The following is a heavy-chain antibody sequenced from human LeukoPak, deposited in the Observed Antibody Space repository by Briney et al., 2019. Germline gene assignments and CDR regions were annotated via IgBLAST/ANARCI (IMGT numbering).Heavy chain of an antibody. D-gene: IGHD6-19*01. J-gene: IGHJ4*02. Sequence: GSLRLSCAASGFTFNYAMHWVRQAPGKGLEWVAATSHNEYNKYYADSVNGRFTISRDNSKNTLYLEVNSLRADDTAVYYCARGPGLAMGKGYFDYCGQGTLVTVSS. V-gene: IGHV3-30-3*01. CDR1: GFTFNYA. CDR2: TSHNEYNK. CDR3: ARGPGLAMGKGYFDY.